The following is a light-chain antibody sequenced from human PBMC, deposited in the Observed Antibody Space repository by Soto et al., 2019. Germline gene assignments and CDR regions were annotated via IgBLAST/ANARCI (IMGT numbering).Light chain of an antibody. Sequence: EIVLTQSPGTLSFSPGERATLSCRASRSVSSTYLAWYQQKPGQAPGLLIYDASSRATGIPDRFSGSGSGTDFTLTISRLEPEDFAVYYCQQYGSSPRTFGQGTKLEIK. CDR3: QQYGSSPRT. CDR2: DAS. CDR1: RSVSSTY. J-gene: IGKJ2*01. V-gene: IGKV3-20*01.